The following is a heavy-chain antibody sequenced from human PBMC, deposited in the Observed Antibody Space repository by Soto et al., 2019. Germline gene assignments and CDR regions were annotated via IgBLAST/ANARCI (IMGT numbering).Heavy chain of an antibody. CDR2: MNPNSGNT. V-gene: IGHV1-8*01. Sequence: QVQLVQSGAEVKKPGASVKVSCKPSGYTFTSYDINWVRQATGQGLEGMGWMNPNSGNTGYAQKFQGRVTMTRNTSISTAYMELSSLRSEDTAVYYCARGYDFWSGYSVGYMDVLGKGTTVTVSS. D-gene: IGHD3-3*01. J-gene: IGHJ6*03. CDR1: GYTFTSYD. CDR3: ARGYDFWSGYSVGYMDV.